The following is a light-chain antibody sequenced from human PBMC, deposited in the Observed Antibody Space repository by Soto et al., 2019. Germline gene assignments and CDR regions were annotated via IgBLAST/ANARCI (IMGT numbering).Light chain of an antibody. CDR3: CSYAGSYPL. J-gene: IGLJ3*02. Sequence: QPVLTQPRSVSGSPGQSVTISCTGTSSDVGGYNYVSWYQQHPGKAPKLMIYDVSKRPSGVPDRFSGSKSGNTASLTISGLQAEDEADYYCCSYAGSYPLFGGGTKLTVL. CDR2: DVS. CDR1: SSDVGGYNY. V-gene: IGLV2-11*01.